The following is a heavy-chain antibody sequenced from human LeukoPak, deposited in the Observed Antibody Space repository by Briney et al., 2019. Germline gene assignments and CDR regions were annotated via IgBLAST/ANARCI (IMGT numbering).Heavy chain of an antibody. CDR3: ARPQADSSSFGHWFDP. J-gene: IGHJ5*02. V-gene: IGHV4-39*01. CDR1: GGSISSSSYY. D-gene: IGHD6-13*01. Sequence: SETLSLTCTVSGGSISSSSYYWGWIRQPPGKGLEWIGSIYYSGSTCYNPSLKSRVTISVDTSKNQFSLKLSSVTAADTAVYYCARPQADSSSFGHWFDPWGQGTLVTVSS. CDR2: IYYSGST.